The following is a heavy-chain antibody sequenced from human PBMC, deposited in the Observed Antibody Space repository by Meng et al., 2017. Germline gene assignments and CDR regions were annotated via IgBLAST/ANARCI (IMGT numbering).Heavy chain of an antibody. V-gene: IGHV4-61*01. D-gene: IGHD3-10*01. Sequence: QVQLQASGLGLGRPSETLSPTCTVSGGSVSSGSNHCGWIRQPPGKGLEWIGYIYYSGSTNYNPSLKSRVTISVDTSKNQFSLKLSSVTAADTAVYYCARSMVRGVIIYTRTYYFDYWGQGTLVTVSS. J-gene: IGHJ4*02. CDR1: GGSVSSGSNH. CDR3: ARSMVRGVIIYTRTYYFDY. CDR2: IYYSGST.